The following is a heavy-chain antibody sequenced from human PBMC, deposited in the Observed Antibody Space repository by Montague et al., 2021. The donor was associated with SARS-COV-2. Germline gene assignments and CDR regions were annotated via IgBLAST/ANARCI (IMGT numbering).Heavy chain of an antibody. V-gene: IGHV4-4*08. Sequence: SETLSLTCTVSGGSLNNYFWSWIRKPPGTGLELVGYISDSGSTKSNPSLQRRVTISVATARNQFSLQLLSVTAAATAFYYCARVDSSGPWEYWGQGILVSVSS. D-gene: IGHD3-22*01. CDR1: GGSLNNYF. J-gene: IGHJ4*02. CDR2: ISDSGST. CDR3: ARVDSSGPWEY.